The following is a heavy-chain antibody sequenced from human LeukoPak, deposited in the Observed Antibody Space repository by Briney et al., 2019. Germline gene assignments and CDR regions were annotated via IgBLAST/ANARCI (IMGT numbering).Heavy chain of an antibody. D-gene: IGHD2-15*01. J-gene: IGHJ4*02. CDR1: GFTFSSYA. V-gene: IGHV3-33*08. Sequence: GGSLRLSCAASGFTFSSYAMSWVRQAPGKGLEWVAFIWYDGSNKYYADSVKGRFTISRDNSRNTLFLQMNSLRAEDTAVYYCATDRATQYFDYWGQGTLVSVSS. CDR2: IWYDGSNK. CDR3: ATDRATQYFDY.